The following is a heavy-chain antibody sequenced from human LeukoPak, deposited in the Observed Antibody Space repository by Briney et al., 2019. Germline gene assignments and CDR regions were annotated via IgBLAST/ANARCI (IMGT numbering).Heavy chain of an antibody. Sequence: GASVKVSCKVSGYTFTGYYMHWVRQAPGQGLEWMAWINPNSGGTYYAQNFHDKITMTRDTSISTAYMELSRLRSDDTAIYYCARANALYCSSTSCLFDYWGQGTLVTVSS. CDR1: GYTFTGYY. CDR3: ARANALYCSSTSCLFDY. V-gene: IGHV1-2*02. D-gene: IGHD2-2*01. CDR2: INPNSGGT. J-gene: IGHJ4*02.